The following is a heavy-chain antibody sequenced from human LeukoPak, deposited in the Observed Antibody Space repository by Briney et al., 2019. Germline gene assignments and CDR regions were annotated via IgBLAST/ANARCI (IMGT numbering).Heavy chain of an antibody. CDR1: GFTVSSNY. CDR3: NIVVVVAALHRFDY. D-gene: IGHD2-15*01. Sequence: GGSLRLSCAASGFTVSSNYMSWVRQAPGKGLEWVSVIYSGGSTYYADSVKGRFTISRHNSKNTLYLQMNSLRAEDTAVYYCNIVVVVAALHRFDYWGQGTLVTVSS. CDR2: IYSGGST. J-gene: IGHJ4*02. V-gene: IGHV3-53*04.